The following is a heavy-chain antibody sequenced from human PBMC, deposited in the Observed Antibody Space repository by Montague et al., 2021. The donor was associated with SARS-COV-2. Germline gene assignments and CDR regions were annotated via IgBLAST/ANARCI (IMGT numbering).Heavy chain of an antibody. CDR1: GGSISGYY. V-gene: IGHV4-59*01. CDR2: IYHSGNT. Sequence: SETLSLTCSAYGGSISGYYWSWIRQPPGKGLEWIGYIYHSGNTKYNPSLKSRVSISVDTSKNQFSLRLSSVTAADTAVYYCAREYRIELWQTNGYFGLWGRGTLVTVSS. J-gene: IGHJ2*01. CDR3: AREYRIELWQTNGYFGL. D-gene: IGHD3-16*01.